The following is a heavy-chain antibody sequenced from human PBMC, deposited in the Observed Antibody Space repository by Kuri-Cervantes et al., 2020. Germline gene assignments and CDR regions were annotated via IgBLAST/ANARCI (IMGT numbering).Heavy chain of an antibody. CDR3: ARGSSTLSFDY. V-gene: IGHV3-9*01. D-gene: IGHD5/OR15-5a*01. CDR1: GFTFSSYG. CDR2: ISWNSGSI. Sequence: GGSLRLSCAASGFTFSSYGMHWVRQAPGKGLEWVSGISWNSGSIGYADSVKGRFTISRDNAKNSLYLQMNSLRAEDTAVYYCARGSSTLSFDYWGQGTLVTVSS. J-gene: IGHJ4*02.